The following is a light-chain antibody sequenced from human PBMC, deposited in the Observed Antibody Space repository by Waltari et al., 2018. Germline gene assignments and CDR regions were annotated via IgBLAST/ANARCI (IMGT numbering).Light chain of an antibody. J-gene: IGKJ3*01. CDR3: LQHNTSPFT. V-gene: IGKV1-17*01. CDR2: AAT. CDR1: QGIGVS. Sequence: DIQMTQSPSSLSASVGDTVTITCRASQGIGVSLNWFQQKPGKPPWLLISAATTLQSGVPSRFSGSGSGTEFTLTISSLQPEDFATYYCLQHNTSPFTFGPGTKLDIK.